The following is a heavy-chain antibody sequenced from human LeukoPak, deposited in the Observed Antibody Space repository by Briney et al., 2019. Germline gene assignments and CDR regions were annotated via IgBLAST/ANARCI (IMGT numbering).Heavy chain of an antibody. V-gene: IGHV3-7*03. D-gene: IGHD6-13*01. J-gene: IGHJ4*02. Sequence: GGSLRLSCAGSEFIFSGSWMSWVRQAPGKGLEWVANIKQDGSERNYVDSVKGRFTISRDNAKNSLYLQMNSLRVDDTAVYYCARGQQLGYWGQGTLVTVSS. CDR2: IKQDGSER. CDR3: ARGQQLGY. CDR1: EFIFSGSW.